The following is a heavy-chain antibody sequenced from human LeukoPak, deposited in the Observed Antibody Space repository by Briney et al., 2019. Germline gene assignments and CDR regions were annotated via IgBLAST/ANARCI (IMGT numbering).Heavy chain of an antibody. CDR3: ARHFGAAELYYFDY. D-gene: IGHD6-13*01. CDR2: IYYSGST. J-gene: IGHJ4*02. V-gene: IGHV4-61*01. CDR1: GGSVSSGSYY. Sequence: ASETLSLTCTVSGGSVSSGSYYWSWIRQPPGKGLEWIGYIYYSGSTNYNPSLKSRVTISVDTSKNQFSLKLSSVTAADTAVYYCARHFGAAELYYFDYWGQGTLVTVSS.